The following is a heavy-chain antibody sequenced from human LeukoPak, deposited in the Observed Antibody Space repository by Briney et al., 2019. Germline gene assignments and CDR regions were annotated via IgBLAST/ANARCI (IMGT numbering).Heavy chain of an antibody. CDR1: GFTFSSYS. V-gene: IGHV3-21*01. D-gene: IGHD2-21*02. CDR3: AREAYCGGDCELSEQSYYYYGMDV. CDR2: ISSSSYI. Sequence: GGSLRLSCAASGFTFSSYSMNWVRQAPGKGLEWVSSISSSSYIYYADSVKGRFTISRDNAKNSLYLQMNSLRAEDTAVYYCAREAYCGGDCELSEQSYYYYGMDVWGQGTTVTVSS. J-gene: IGHJ6*02.